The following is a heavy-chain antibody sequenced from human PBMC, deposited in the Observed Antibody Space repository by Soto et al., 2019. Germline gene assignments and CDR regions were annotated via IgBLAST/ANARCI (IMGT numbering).Heavy chain of an antibody. Sequence: ESLKTYGSGSGYIFTDYWIAWVRQMPGKAPEWMGIIYPGDSDTRYSPSFKGQVTISADKSINTAYLQWSSLKASDTAMYYCTRLISPVAARPSWGQGTLVTVSS. J-gene: IGHJ4*02. V-gene: IGHV5-51*01. CDR2: IYPGDSDT. CDR1: GYIFTDYW. CDR3: TRLISPVAARPS. D-gene: IGHD2-15*01.